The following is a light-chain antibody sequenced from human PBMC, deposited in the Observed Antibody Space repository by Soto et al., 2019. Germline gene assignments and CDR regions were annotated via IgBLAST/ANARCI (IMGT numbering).Light chain of an antibody. V-gene: IGLV2-14*01. CDR1: SSDLGSYDY. CDR2: DVN. Sequence: QSVLTQPASVSGSPGQSITFSCTGTSSDLGSYDYVSWHQQHPGKAPKLIIYDVNNRPSGVSSRFSGSKSGNTASLTISGLQTEDEADYYCCPFSTSGTHVFGTGTKVTVL. CDR3: CPFSTSGTHV. J-gene: IGLJ1*01.